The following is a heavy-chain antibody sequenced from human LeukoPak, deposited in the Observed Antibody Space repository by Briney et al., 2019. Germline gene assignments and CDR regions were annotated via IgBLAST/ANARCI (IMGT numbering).Heavy chain of an antibody. D-gene: IGHD1-26*01. CDR1: GFTFDDYA. CDR2: ISWNSGSI. V-gene: IGHV3-9*01. J-gene: IGHJ4*02. Sequence: GRSLRLSCAASGFTFDDYAMHWVRQAPGKGLEWVSGISWNSGSIGYADSVKGRFTISRDNAKNSLYLQMNSLRAEDTALYYCAKLVGATGSGRFDYWGQGTLVTVSS. CDR3: AKLVGATGSGRFDY.